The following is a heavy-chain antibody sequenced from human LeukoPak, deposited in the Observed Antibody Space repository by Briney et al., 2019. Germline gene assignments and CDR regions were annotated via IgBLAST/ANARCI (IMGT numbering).Heavy chain of an antibody. CDR1: GGSISSSSYY. D-gene: IGHD5-18*01. CDR2: IYYSGST. Sequence: SETLSLTCTVSGGSISSSSYYWGWIRQPPGKGLEWIGSIYYSGSTHCNPSLKSRVTISVDTSKNQFSLKLSSVTAADTAVYYCASGRGLYSFYAFDIWGQGTMVTVSS. J-gene: IGHJ3*02. CDR3: ASGRGLYSFYAFDI. V-gene: IGHV4-39*01.